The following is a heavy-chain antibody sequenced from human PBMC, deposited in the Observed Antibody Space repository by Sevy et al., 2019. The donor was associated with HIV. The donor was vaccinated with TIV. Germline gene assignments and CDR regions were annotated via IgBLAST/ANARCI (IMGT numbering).Heavy chain of an antibody. J-gene: IGHJ4*02. D-gene: IGHD1-26*01. CDR2: IYYIGNT. V-gene: IGHV4-59*08. Sequence: SETLSLTCTVSGGSITSLYWGWIRQPPGKGLEWIANIYYIGNTNYNPSLKSRVTISLDTSKNQFSLRLSSVTAADTAIYYCAVENAWGRGYSWGQGTLVTVSS. CDR1: GGSITSLY. CDR3: AVENAWGRGYS.